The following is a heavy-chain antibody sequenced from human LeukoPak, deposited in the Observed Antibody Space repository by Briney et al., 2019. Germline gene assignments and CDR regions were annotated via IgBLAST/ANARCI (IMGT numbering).Heavy chain of an antibody. CDR3: ARGPPPYSSSWYRFDY. Sequence: ASVNVSCKASGYTFTSYGISWVRQAPGQGLEWMGWISAYNGNTNYAQKLQGRVTMTTDTSTSTAYMELRSLRSDDTAVYYCARGPPPYSSSWYRFDYWGQGTLVTVSS. CDR1: GYTFTSYG. CDR2: ISAYNGNT. J-gene: IGHJ4*02. D-gene: IGHD6-13*01. V-gene: IGHV1-18*01.